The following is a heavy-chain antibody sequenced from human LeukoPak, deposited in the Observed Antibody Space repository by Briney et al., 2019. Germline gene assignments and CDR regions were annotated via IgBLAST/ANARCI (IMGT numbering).Heavy chain of an antibody. CDR2: ISDSGGRT. CDR3: VKTMGAIDHDY. CDR1: GFTFSGFG. V-gene: IGHV3-23*01. J-gene: IGHJ4*02. D-gene: IGHD1-26*01. Sequence: GGSLRLSCAASGFTFSGFGLSWVRQAPGKGLEWVSTISDSGGRTYYADSVKGRFTISRDNSKNTLYLQMNSLRAEDTAVFYCVKTMGAIDHDYWGQGTLVTVSS.